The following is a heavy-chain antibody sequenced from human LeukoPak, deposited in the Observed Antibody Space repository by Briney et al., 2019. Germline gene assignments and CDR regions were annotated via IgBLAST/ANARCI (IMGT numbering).Heavy chain of an antibody. CDR1: GGSISSSSYY. D-gene: IGHD3-10*01. J-gene: IGHJ4*02. CDR2: IYYSGST. Sequence: SETLSLTCTVSGGSISSSSYYWGWIRQPPGKGLEWIGSIYYSGSTYYNPSLKSRVTISVDTSKNQFSLMLSSVTAADTAVYYCARDQSAHLWFGELLLYYFDYWGQGTLVTVSS. V-gene: IGHV4-39*07. CDR3: ARDQSAHLWFGELLLYYFDY.